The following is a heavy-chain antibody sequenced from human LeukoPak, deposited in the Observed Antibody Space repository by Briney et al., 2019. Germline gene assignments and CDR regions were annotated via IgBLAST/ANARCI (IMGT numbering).Heavy chain of an antibody. D-gene: IGHD3-22*01. CDR1: GGSISSYY. J-gene: IGHJ4*02. CDR2: VHYTGST. V-gene: IGHV4-59*08. Sequence: SETLSLTCTVSGGSISSYYWSWIRQPPGKGLEWIGYVHYTGSTNDNPSLKSRATISLDTSKNQISLKLSSVTAADTAVYYCANYYDSSGYYLTWGQGILVTVSS. CDR3: ANYYDSSGYYLT.